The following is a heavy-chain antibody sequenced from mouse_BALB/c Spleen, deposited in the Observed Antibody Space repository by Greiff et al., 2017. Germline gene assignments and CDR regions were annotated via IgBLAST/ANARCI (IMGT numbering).Heavy chain of an antibody. D-gene: IGHD1-1*01. J-gene: IGHJ1*01. Sequence: EVKLQESGPGLVKPSQSLSLTCTVTGYSITSDYAWNWIRQFPGNKLEWMGYISYSGSTSYNPSLKSRISITRDTSKNQFFLQLNSVTTEDTATYYCARDTTVDWYFDVWGAGTTVTVSS. CDR1: GYSITSDYA. V-gene: IGHV3-2*02. CDR3: ARDTTVDWYFDV. CDR2: ISYSGST.